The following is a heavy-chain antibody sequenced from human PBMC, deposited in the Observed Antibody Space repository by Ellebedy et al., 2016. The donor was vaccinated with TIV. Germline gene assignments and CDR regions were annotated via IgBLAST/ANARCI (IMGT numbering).Heavy chain of an antibody. Sequence: ASVKVSCKASGYTFTSYYMHWVRQAPGQGLEWMGIINPSGGSTNYAQKFQGRVTITADKSTSTAYMELSSLRSEDTAVYYCARGGGSFSDYWGQGTLVTVSS. D-gene: IGHD2-15*01. CDR1: GYTFTSYY. J-gene: IGHJ4*02. V-gene: IGHV1-46*01. CDR3: ARGGGSFSDY. CDR2: INPSGGST.